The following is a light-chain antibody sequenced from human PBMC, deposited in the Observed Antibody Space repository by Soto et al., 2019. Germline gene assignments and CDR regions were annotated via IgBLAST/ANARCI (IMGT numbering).Light chain of an antibody. CDR3: QQRSNWPPIT. CDR2: DAS. V-gene: IGKV3-11*01. J-gene: IGKJ5*01. CDR1: QSVSSY. Sequence: EIVLTQSPATLSLSPGERATLSCRASQSVSSYLAWYQQKPGQAPRLLIYDASNSAPGIPARFSGSGSVTDFTLTISSLEPEDFAVYHCQQRSNWPPITFGQGTRLEIK.